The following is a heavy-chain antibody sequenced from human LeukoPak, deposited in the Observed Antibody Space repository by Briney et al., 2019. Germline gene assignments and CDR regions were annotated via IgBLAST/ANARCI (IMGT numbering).Heavy chain of an antibody. D-gene: IGHD2-15*01. CDR1: GFTFSSYG. J-gene: IGHJ3*02. CDR3: ARGDDIVVVVAATHGAFDI. Sequence: GGSLRLSCAASGFTFSSYGMHWVRQAPGKGLEWVAVIWYDGSNKYYADSVKGRFTISRDNSKNTLYLQMNSLRAEDTAVYYCARGDDIVVVVAATHGAFDIWGQGTMVTVSS. CDR2: IWYDGSNK. V-gene: IGHV3-30*19.